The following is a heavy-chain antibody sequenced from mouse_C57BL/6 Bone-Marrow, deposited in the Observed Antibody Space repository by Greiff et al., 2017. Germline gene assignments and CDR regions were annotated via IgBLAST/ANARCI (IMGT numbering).Heavy chain of an antibody. CDR3: ARRDYSKGN. J-gene: IGHJ3*01. Sequence: QVQLQQPGAELVRPGTSVKLSCKASGYTFTSYWMHWVKQSPGQGLEWIGVIDPSYSYTNYNQKFKGKATLTVDTSSSTAYMQLSSLTSEDSAVYYCARRDYSKGNWGQGTLVTVSA. D-gene: IGHD2-5*01. V-gene: IGHV1-59*01. CDR2: IDPSYSYT. CDR1: GYTFTSYW.